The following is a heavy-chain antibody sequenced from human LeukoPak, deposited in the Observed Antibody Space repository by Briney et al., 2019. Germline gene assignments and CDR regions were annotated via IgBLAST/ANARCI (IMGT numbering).Heavy chain of an antibody. V-gene: IGHV4-38-2*01. CDR3: ASSSSDQLLNVGWFDP. CDR1: GYSISSGYY. CDR2: IYHSGIT. Sequence: SETLSLTCAVSGYSISSGYYWDWLRQSPGKGLEWIGSIYHSGITYYNPSLKSRVTISIDTSENQFSLKLSSVTAADTAVYYCASSSSDQLLNVGWFDPWGQGTLVTVSS. J-gene: IGHJ5*02. D-gene: IGHD2-2*01.